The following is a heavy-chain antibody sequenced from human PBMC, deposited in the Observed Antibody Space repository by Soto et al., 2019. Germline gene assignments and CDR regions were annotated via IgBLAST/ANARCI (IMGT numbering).Heavy chain of an antibody. CDR1: RYTFISYD. Sequence: QVQLVQSGAEVKKSGASVKVSCKASRYTFISYDINWVRQATGQGLEWLGWMNPNSGNTGYAQKFQGSITMTRNTSINPAYMEMSSMRSEDTAVYYCARGQEVWRNAGPLGLHDVDVWGQGTKVTVSS. CDR3: ARGQEVWRNAGPLGLHDVDV. CDR2: MNPNSGNT. V-gene: IGHV1-8*01. J-gene: IGHJ6*02. D-gene: IGHD3-16*01.